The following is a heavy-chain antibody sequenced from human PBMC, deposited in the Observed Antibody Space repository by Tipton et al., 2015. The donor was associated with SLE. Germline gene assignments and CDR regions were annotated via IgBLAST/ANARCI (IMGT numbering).Heavy chain of an antibody. CDR3: VGDLDGDRDVFDM. Sequence: VQLVQSGAEVKKPGESLRISCQGSGYNFTPWINWVRQMPGKGLEWMGRLDPTDSYTHYSPSFQGHITISADKSISTAYLHWSSLKASDTAMYYCVGDLDGDRDVFDMWGQVTKVTVSS. CDR1: GYNFTPW. D-gene: IGHD7-27*01. CDR2: LDPTDSYT. V-gene: IGHV5-10-1*01. J-gene: IGHJ3*02.